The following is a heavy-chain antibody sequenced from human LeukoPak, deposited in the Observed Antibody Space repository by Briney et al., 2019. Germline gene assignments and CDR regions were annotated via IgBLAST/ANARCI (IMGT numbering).Heavy chain of an antibody. J-gene: IGHJ4*02. V-gene: IGHV3-7*01. Sequence: GGSLRLSCAASGFTFSSYWMGWVRQAPGKGLEWVANIKQDGSEKYYVDSVKGRFTISRDNAKNSLYLQMDRPRAEDTAIYYCARDVFDFWGQGILVTVSS. CDR1: GFTFSSYW. CDR3: ARDVFDF. CDR2: IKQDGSEK.